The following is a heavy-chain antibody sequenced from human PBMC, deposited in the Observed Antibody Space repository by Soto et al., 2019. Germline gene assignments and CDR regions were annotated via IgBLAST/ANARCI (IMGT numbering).Heavy chain of an antibody. CDR1: GGSISSYY. CDR2: IYYSGST. V-gene: IGHV4-59*01. D-gene: IGHD3-16*01. J-gene: IGHJ5*02. Sequence: PSETLSLTCTVSGGSISSYYWSWIRQPPGKGLEWIGYIYYSGSTNYNPSLKSRVTISVDTSKNQFSLKLSSVTAADTAVYYCAKVNDYVWGSYCETKDDWFEPWGQGTLVTVSS. CDR3: AKVNDYVWGSYCETKDDWFEP.